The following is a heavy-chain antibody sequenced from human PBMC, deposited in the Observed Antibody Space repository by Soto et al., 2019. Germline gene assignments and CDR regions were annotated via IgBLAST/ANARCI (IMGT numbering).Heavy chain of an antibody. V-gene: IGHV4-31*03. D-gene: IGHD4-17*01. Sequence: SETLSLTCTVSGGSISSGGYYWSWIRQHPGKGLEWIGYIYYSGSTYYNPSLKSRVTISVDTSKNQFSLKLSSVTAADTAVYYCASMGDYGGNTAPFDYWGQGTLVTVSS. CDR3: ASMGDYGGNTAPFDY. CDR1: GGSISSGGYY. CDR2: IYYSGST. J-gene: IGHJ4*02.